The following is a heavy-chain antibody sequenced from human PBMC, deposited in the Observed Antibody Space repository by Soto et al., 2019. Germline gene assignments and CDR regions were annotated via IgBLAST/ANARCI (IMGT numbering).Heavy chain of an antibody. Sequence: ASVKVSCKASGYTFTSYAMHWVRQAPGQRLEWMGWINAGNGNTKYSQKFQGRVTITRDTSASTAYMELSSLRSEDTAVYYCARGSGWGRNYYYMDVWGKGTTVTVSS. J-gene: IGHJ6*03. CDR3: ARGSGWGRNYYYMDV. CDR1: GYTFTSYA. D-gene: IGHD6-25*01. V-gene: IGHV1-3*01. CDR2: INAGNGNT.